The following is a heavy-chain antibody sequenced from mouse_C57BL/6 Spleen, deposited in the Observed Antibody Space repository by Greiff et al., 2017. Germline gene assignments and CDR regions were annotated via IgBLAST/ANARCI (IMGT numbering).Heavy chain of an antibody. D-gene: IGHD2-5*01. J-gene: IGHJ2*01. Sequence: QVQLKESGPELVKPGASVKISCKASGYAFSSSWMNWVKQRPGQGLEWIGRIYPGDGDTNYNGKFKGKATLTADKSSSTAYMQLSSLTSEDSAVYFCAREGAYYSNWDYWGQGTTLTGSS. CDR2: IYPGDGDT. V-gene: IGHV1-82*01. CDR1: GYAFSSSW. CDR3: AREGAYYSNWDY.